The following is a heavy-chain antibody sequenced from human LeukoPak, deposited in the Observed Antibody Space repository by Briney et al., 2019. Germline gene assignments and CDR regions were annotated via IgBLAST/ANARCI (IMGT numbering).Heavy chain of an antibody. Sequence: SETLSLTCNVSGGSISSDYWSWLRQPPGKGLEWIGNIYYSGSTNYNPSLKSRVTISVDTSKNQFSLMLSSVTAADTALYYCARGGYIYGFDYWGQGTPVTVAS. CDR1: GGSISSDY. J-gene: IGHJ4*02. V-gene: IGHV4-59*08. D-gene: IGHD5-18*01. CDR3: ARGGYIYGFDY. CDR2: IYYSGST.